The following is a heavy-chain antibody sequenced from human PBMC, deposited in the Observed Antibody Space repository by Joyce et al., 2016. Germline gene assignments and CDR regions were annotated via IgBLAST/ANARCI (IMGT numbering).Heavy chain of an antibody. D-gene: IGHD1-14*01. CDR3: ARGGTSSDHFFFYTLDI. Sequence: QVLLVQSGATVKRPGSSLKVSCKSSGGAFSNFTVNWVRQAPGQRLEWMGGIIPFFGAAKYAEHFQGRVTLPADSSTRTAFMELSSLTSADTAVYYCARGGTSSDHFFFYTLDIWGPGTTVIVSS. J-gene: IGHJ6*02. CDR2: IIPFFGAA. V-gene: IGHV1-69*12. CDR1: GGAFSNFT.